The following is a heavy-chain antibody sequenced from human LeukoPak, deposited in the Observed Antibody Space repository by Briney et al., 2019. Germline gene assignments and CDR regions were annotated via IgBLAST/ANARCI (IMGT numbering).Heavy chain of an antibody. D-gene: IGHD2-15*01. CDR1: GDSFTSYY. V-gene: IGHV1-46*01. CDR3: ARGPMVAATLGYYYYMDV. CDR2: INPSGGST. J-gene: IGHJ6*03. Sequence: ASVRVSCKASGDSFTSYYMHWVRQAPGQGLEWMGIINPSGGSTSYAQKFQGRVTMTRDMSTSTVYMELSSLRSEDTAVYYCARGPMVAATLGYYYYMDVWGKGTTVTVSS.